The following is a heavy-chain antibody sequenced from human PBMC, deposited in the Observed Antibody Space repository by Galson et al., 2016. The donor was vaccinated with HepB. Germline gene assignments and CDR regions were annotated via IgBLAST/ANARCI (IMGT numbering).Heavy chain of an antibody. CDR1: GGTFSYYA. J-gene: IGHJ4*02. CDR3: ASRGARPCSGGSYYECDY. Sequence: SVKVSCKASGGTFSYYAISWVRQAPGQGLEWMGGIIPIFGKADYAQKFQGRVTITAGDSTSTAYMELSSLRSEDTAVYYCASRGARPCSGGSYYECDYWGQGTLVTVSS. D-gene: IGHD2-15*01. V-gene: IGHV1-69*13. CDR2: IIPIFGKA.